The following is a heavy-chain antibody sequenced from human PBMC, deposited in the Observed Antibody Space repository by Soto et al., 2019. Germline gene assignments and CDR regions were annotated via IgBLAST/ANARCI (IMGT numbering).Heavy chain of an antibody. Sequence: EVRLVESGGGLVQPGGSLRLSCAASGVTVGNNYMSWVRQAPGKGLEWVSVTYSGGDTRYADSVKGRFTMYRDRTQNTVYAHMDSLIAQDTAVYFFARNVPVTAVGYWGQGTLVTVSS. CDR3: ARNVPVTAVGY. V-gene: IGHV3-66*01. CDR2: TYSGGDT. D-gene: IGHD4-17*01. J-gene: IGHJ4*02. CDR1: GVTVGNNY.